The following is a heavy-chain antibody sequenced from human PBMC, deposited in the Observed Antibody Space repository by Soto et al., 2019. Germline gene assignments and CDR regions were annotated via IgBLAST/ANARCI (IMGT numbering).Heavy chain of an antibody. CDR3: GPASPPAPAACAS. J-gene: IGHJ1*01. CDR1: GGSISNYY. D-gene: IGHD2-15*01. V-gene: IGHV4-59*01. CDR2: IYYSGST. Sequence: QVQLQESGPRLVKPSETLSLTCIVSGGSISNYYWSWIRQPPGKGLEWIGYIYYSGSTNYNPSLHARAPFPCTASMPLSSRGLCLAPPADPPLYGWGPASPPAPAACASRGQ.